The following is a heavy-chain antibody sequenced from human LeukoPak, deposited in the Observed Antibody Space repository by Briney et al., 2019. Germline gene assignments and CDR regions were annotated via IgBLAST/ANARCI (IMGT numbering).Heavy chain of an antibody. J-gene: IGHJ4*02. CDR3: VRELAGGYFDY. CDR1: GYTFSNYY. D-gene: IGHD4-23*01. V-gene: IGHV1-46*01. Sequence: ASVKGSCKASGYTFSNYYIHWVRQAPGQGLEWMGKINPSGGRTVYAQKFQGRVTVTRDTSTSTVYMDLSSLRSEDAAVYYCVRELAGGYFDYWGQGTLVTVSS. CDR2: INPSGGRT.